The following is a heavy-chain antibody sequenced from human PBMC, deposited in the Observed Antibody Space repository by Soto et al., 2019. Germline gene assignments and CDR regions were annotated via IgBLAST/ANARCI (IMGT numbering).Heavy chain of an antibody. CDR2: ISAYNGNT. CDR3: ARDLAAAGPFAY. Sequence: QVQLVQSGAEVKKPGASVKVSCKTSGYTFTSYAISWVRQAPGQGLEWMGWISAYNGNTHYAQKLQGRVTMTTDTATSTAYMELRSLRSDDTAVYYCARDLAAAGPFAYWGQGTLVTVSS. D-gene: IGHD6-13*01. CDR1: GYTFTSYA. J-gene: IGHJ4*02. V-gene: IGHV1-18*01.